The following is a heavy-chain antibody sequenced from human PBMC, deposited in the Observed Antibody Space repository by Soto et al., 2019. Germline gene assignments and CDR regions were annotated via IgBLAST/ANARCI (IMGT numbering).Heavy chain of an antibody. CDR3: AANWRGAYEGLFDL. J-gene: IGHJ3*01. V-gene: IGHV4-4*07. Sequence: QVQLRESGPGLVKTSATLSLTCTVSGGPISGYYWNLVRQPAGKGLEWIGRIYSSGPTELNPYLKSRVIMSVDTSSNQFSLKLLSVTAADTAVYYCAANWRGAYEGLFDLWGQGTTVPVSS. CDR2: IYSSGPT. D-gene: IGHD1-1*01. CDR1: GGPISGYY.